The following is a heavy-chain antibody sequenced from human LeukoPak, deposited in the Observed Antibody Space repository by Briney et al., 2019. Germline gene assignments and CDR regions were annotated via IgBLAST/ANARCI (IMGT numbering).Heavy chain of an antibody. CDR1: GFTFSDYY. D-gene: IGHD1-7*01. J-gene: IGHJ4*02. V-gene: IGHV3-11*04. CDR2: ISGRYSTI. CDR3: ARVPLDRCPGTTCYPYFDY. Sequence: GGSLRLSCAASGFTFSDYYMNWIRQAPGKGLEWISFISGRYSTIYYADSVKGRFTISRDNTENSLYLQMSSLRAEDSAVYYCARVPLDRCPGTTCYPYFDYWGQGTLVTVSS.